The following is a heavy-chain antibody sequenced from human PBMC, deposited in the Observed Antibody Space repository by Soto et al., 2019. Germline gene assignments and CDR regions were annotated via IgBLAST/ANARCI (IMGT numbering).Heavy chain of an antibody. CDR3: ARDELNGYFDY. J-gene: IGHJ4*02. Sequence: GGSLRLSCAATGFTFSNYEINWVRQAPGKGLEWVSYIGSSGSVVYYADSVKGRFTISRDNDKEFLFLQMNSLTAEDTAVYYCARDELNGYFDYWGRGTLVTVSS. CDR1: GFTFSNYE. CDR2: IGSSGSVV. V-gene: IGHV3-48*03.